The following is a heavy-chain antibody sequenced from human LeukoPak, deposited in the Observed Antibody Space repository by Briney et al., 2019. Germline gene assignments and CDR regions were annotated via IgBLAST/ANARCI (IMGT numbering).Heavy chain of an antibody. CDR3: ANGIRPNDY. D-gene: IGHD1-1*01. CDR2: ISISGTKT. Sequence: GGSLRLSCAASEFDFSTHAMAWVRQAPGKGLEWVSAISISGTKTYYADSVKGRFTISRDNSKNTLYLQMYSLRAEDTAVYYRANGIRPNDYWGQGTLVTVSS. V-gene: IGHV3-23*01. CDR1: EFDFSTHA. J-gene: IGHJ4*02.